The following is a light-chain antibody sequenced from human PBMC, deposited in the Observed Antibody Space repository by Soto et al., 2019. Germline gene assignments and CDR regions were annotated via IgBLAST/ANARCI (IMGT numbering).Light chain of an antibody. J-gene: IGKJ2*01. CDR1: QTSSTY. Sequence: DIQMTQSPSSLSASVGDRVTITCRASQTSSTYLNWYHQKPGKAPKLLIYAASSLQSGVPSRFSGSGSGTDFTLTIGSLQPEDFATYYCQQSYSTPYTFGQGTKLEIK. V-gene: IGKV1-39*01. CDR3: QQSYSTPYT. CDR2: AAS.